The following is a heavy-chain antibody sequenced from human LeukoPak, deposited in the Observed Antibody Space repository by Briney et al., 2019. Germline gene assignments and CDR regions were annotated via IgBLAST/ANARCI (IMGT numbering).Heavy chain of an antibody. V-gene: IGHV4-30-2*01. CDR3: ARGYYGSGSYSDY. CDR2: IYHSGTT. CDR1: GGSISSGDYS. J-gene: IGHJ4*02. Sequence: SQTLSLTCAVSGGSISSGDYSWNWIRQPPGKGLEWFGSIYHSGTTYYHPTVKIRVTISVDRSTNQFSLKLSSVTAADTAVYSCARGYYGSGSYSDYWGQGTLVTVSP. D-gene: IGHD3-10*01.